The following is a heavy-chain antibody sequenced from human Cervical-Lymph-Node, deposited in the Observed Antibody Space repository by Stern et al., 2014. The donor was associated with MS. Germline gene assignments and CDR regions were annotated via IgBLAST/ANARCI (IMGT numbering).Heavy chain of an antibody. D-gene: IGHD5-18*01. CDR1: GGTFSSYA. V-gene: IGHV1-69*01. CDR2: IIPIFDTA. Sequence: EQLVESGAEVKKPGSSVKVSCKASGGTFSSYAISWVRQAPGQGLEWMGGIIPIFDTANYAQKFQGRVTITADESTSTAYMELSSLRSEDTAVYYCARVGLQDTAMAYYFDYWGQGTLVTVSS. CDR3: ARVGLQDTAMAYYFDY. J-gene: IGHJ4*02.